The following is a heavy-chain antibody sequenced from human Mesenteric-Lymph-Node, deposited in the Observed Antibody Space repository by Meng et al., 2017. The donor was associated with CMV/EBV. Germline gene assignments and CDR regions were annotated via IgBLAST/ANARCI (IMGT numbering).Heavy chain of an antibody. CDR2: IRYDGSNK. CDR1: GFTFSSYG. CDR3: AKVSLGVNWIDP. V-gene: IGHV3-30*02. Sequence: GESLKISCAASGFTFSSYGMHWVRQAPGKGLEWVAFIRYDGSNKYYADSVKGRFTISRDNSKNTLYLQMNSLRAEDTAVYYCAKVSLGVNWIDPWGQGTLVTVSS. J-gene: IGHJ5*02.